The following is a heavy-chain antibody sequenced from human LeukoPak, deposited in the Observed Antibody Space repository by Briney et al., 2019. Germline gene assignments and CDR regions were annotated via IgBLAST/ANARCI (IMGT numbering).Heavy chain of an antibody. Sequence: ASVKVSCKASGYTFTSYDINWVPQATGQGLEWMGWMNPNSGNTGHAQKFQGRVTMTRNTSISTAYMELSSLRSEDTAGYYCARGSVPPEAAAGTEFDYWGQGTLVTVSS. V-gene: IGHV1-8*01. D-gene: IGHD6-13*01. J-gene: IGHJ4*02. CDR2: MNPNSGNT. CDR3: ARGSVPPEAAAGTEFDY. CDR1: GYTFTSYD.